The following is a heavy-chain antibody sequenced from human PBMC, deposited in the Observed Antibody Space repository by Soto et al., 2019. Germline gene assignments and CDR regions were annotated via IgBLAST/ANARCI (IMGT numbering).Heavy chain of an antibody. J-gene: IGHJ4*02. CDR1: GFTFSIYV. CDR3: AKKGSSGTYPNSELDY. Sequence: PGGSLRLSCAASGFTFSIYVMSWVRQAPGKGLEWVSGISSTGVNTYYADSVKGRFTISRDNSKNTLYLQMNSLRAEDTALYYCAKKGSSGTYPNSELDYWGQGTLVTVSS. D-gene: IGHD1-26*01. V-gene: IGHV3-23*01. CDR2: ISSTGVNT.